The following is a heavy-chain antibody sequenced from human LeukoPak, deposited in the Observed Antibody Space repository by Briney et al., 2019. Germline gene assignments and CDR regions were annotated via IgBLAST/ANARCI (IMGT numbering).Heavy chain of an antibody. V-gene: IGHV3-30-3*01. D-gene: IGHD2-2*01. Sequence: SGGSLRLSCAASGFTFSSYAMHRVRQAPGKGLEWVAVISYDGSNKYYADSVKGRFTISRDNSKNTLYLQMNSLRAEDTAVYYCARDLSIVVVPAAISGPDYWGQGTLVTVSS. CDR1: GFTFSSYA. CDR3: ARDLSIVVVPAAISGPDY. J-gene: IGHJ4*02. CDR2: ISYDGSNK.